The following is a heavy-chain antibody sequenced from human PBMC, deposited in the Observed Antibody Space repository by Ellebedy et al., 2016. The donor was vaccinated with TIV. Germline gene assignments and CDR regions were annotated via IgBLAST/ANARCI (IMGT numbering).Heavy chain of an antibody. CDR3: AKSRREDDTVVIPGAMWNV. CDR2: TSGSGGSA. J-gene: IGHJ6*02. V-gene: IGHV3-23*01. Sequence: GESLKISCAASGFSFSKFAMSWVRQAAGKGLEWVAATSGSGGSAYHAGSVKGRFTISRDNSKSTLYLQMNSLRVEDTAVYYCAKSRREDDTVVIPGAMWNVWGQGTTVTVSS. CDR1: GFSFSKFA. D-gene: IGHD2-2*01.